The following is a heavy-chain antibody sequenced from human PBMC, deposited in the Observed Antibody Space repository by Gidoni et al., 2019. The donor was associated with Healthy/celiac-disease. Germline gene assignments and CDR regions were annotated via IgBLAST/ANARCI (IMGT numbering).Heavy chain of an antibody. V-gene: IGHV1-69*01. CDR2: IIPIFGTA. CDR3: ARTLGGGYSGYDPEYYFDY. D-gene: IGHD5-12*01. J-gene: IGHJ4*02. CDR1: GGTFSSYA. Sequence: VQLVQSGAEVKKPGSSVKVSCKASGGTFSSYAISWVRQAPGQGLEWMGGIIPIFGTANYAQKFQGRVTITADESTSTAYMELSSLRSEDTAVYYCARTLGGGYSGYDPEYYFDYWGQGTLVTVSS.